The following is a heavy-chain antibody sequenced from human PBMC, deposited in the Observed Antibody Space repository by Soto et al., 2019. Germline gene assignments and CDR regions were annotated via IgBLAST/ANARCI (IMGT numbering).Heavy chain of an antibody. CDR3: ARVVAATGGVSIYYFDY. CDR2: IYYSGST. V-gene: IGHV4-59*01. Sequence: SETLSLTCTVSGGSISSYYWSWIRQPPGKGLEWIGYIYYSGSTNYNPSLKSRVTISVDTSKNQFSLKLSSVTAADTAVYYCARVVAATGGVSIYYFDYWGQGTLVTVSS. D-gene: IGHD2-15*01. J-gene: IGHJ4*02. CDR1: GGSISSYY.